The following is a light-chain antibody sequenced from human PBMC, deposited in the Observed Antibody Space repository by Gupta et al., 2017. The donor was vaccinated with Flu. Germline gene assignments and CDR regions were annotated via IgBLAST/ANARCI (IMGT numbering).Light chain of an antibody. CDR1: VVGNKY. J-gene: IGLJ1*01. CDR2: HGS. CDR3: PSQARNTDYV. V-gene: IGLV3-1*01. Sequence: PGKNTNTTTTGDVVGNKYGGWAHQNAGHSPILVVYHGSKRTAGIPGRFSASRAGNTATLTISGPKAVDEADYYCPSQARNTDYVFGAGTKVTVL.